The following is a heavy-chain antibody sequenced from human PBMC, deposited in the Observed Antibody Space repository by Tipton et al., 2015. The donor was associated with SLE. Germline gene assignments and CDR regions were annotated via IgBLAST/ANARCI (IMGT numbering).Heavy chain of an antibody. J-gene: IGHJ4*02. CDR2: VNWNGGST. D-gene: IGHD3-22*01. Sequence: SLRLSCAASGSTFDDYAMSWVRQAPGKGLEWVSGVNWNGGSTGHADSVRGRFTISRDNAKNSLYLQMNSLRAEDTAVYYCARDDDSSGYFDYWGQGTLVTVSS. V-gene: IGHV3-20*04. CDR3: ARDDDSSGYFDY. CDR1: GSTFDDYA.